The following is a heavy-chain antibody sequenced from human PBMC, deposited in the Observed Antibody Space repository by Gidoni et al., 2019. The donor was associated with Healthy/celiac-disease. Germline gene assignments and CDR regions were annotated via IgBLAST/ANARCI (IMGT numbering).Heavy chain of an antibody. J-gene: IGHJ4*02. CDR2: ISGSGGST. V-gene: IGHV3-23*01. D-gene: IGHD1-20*01. CDR3: AKINWNDGHRDY. CDR1: GFTFSSYA. Sequence: EVQLLESGGGLVQPGGPLRLSCAASGFTFSSYAMSWVRQAPGKGLEWVSAISGSGGSTYYADSVKGRFTISRDNSKNTLYLQMNSLRAEDTAVYYCAKINWNDGHRDYWGQGTLVTVSS.